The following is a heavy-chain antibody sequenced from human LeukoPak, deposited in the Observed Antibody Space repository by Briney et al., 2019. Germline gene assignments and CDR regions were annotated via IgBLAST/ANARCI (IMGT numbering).Heavy chain of an antibody. D-gene: IGHD5-18*01. J-gene: IGHJ4*02. CDR1: GFYFANYA. V-gene: IGHV3-48*04. Sequence: QPGGSLRLSCAASGFYFANYAMSWVRQAPGKGLEWVSYISSSGSTIYYADSVKGRFTISRDNAKNSLYLQMNSLRAEDTAVYYCARAPGRSGYSYGAVYWGQGTLVTVSS. CDR2: ISSSGSTI. CDR3: ARAPGRSGYSYGAVY.